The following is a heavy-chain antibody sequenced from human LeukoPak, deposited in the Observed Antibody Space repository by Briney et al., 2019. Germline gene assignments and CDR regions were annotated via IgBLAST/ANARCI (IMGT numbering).Heavy chain of an antibody. Sequence: KVSCKAPGGSFGRYAISWVRQMPGKGLEWMGRIDPSDSYTNYSPSFQGHVTISADKSISTAYLQWSSLKASDTAMYYCARRVSSSGWFDPWGQGTLVTVSS. CDR1: GGSFGRYA. V-gene: IGHV5-10-1*01. J-gene: IGHJ5*02. CDR3: ARRVSSSGWFDP. CDR2: IDPSDSYT. D-gene: IGHD6-6*01.